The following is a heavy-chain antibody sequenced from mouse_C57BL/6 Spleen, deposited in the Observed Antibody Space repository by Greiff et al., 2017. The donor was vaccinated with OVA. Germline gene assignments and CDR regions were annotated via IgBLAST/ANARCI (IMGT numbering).Heavy chain of an antibody. D-gene: IGHD2-4*01. CDR1: GYTFTSYW. Sequence: QVQLQQPGAELVKPGASVKLSCKASGYTFTSYWMHWVKQRPGQGLEWIGMIHPTSGSTNYNEKFKSKATLTVDKSSSTAYMQLSSLTSEDSAVYYCAREIYYDYGGFAYWGQGTLVTVSA. CDR3: AREIYYDYGGFAY. V-gene: IGHV1-64*01. J-gene: IGHJ3*01. CDR2: IHPTSGST.